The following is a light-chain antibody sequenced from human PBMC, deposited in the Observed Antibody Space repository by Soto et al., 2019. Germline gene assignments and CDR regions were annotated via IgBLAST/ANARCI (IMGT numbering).Light chain of an antibody. CDR3: SSYTNINTRACV. J-gene: IGLJ1*01. V-gene: IGLV2-14*01. CDR1: SGDIGSYNR. CDR2: EVT. Sequence: QSALTQPHSVSGSPGQSITISCTGTSGDIGSYNRVSWYQQHPGKAPKLIIYEVTDRPSGVSNRFSGSKSGNTASLTISGLQAEDEAEYYCSSYTNINTRACVFGTGTKLTVL.